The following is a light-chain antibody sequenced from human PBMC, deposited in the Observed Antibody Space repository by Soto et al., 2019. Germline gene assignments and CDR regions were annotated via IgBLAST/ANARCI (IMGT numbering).Light chain of an antibody. J-gene: IGLJ2*01. CDR3: TSYRSLDSVL. CDR2: EVG. V-gene: IGLV2-14*01. CDR1: SSDVGTYNY. Sequence: QSALTQPASVSGSPGQSITISCTGTSSDVGTYNYVSWYQQHPGKAPKLMIYEVGNRPSGVSTRFSGSKSGNTATLTISGLRAEDEADYYCTSYRSLDSVLFGGGTKVTVL.